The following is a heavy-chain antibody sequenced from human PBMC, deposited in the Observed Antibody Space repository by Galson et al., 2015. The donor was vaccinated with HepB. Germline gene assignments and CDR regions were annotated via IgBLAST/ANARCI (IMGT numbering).Heavy chain of an antibody. J-gene: IGHJ3*02. V-gene: IGHV3-30*03. D-gene: IGHD2-2*01. CDR2: ISYDGSNK. CDR3: AAYCSSTSCHLSAFDI. CDR1: GFTFSSYG. Sequence: SLRLSCAASGFTFSSYGMHWVRQAPGKGLEWVAVISYDGSNKYYADSVKGRFTISRDNSKNTLYLQMNSLRAEDTAVYYCAAYCSSTSCHLSAFDIWGQGTMVTVSS.